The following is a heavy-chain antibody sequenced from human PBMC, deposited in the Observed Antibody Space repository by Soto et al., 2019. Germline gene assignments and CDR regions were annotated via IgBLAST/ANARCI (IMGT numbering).Heavy chain of an antibody. V-gene: IGHV4-30-2*01. D-gene: IGHD3-10*01. CDR1: GGSISSGGYS. CDR3: ARAIGWFGELLGGYYFDY. Sequence: QLQLQESGSGLVKPSQTLSLTCAVSGGSISSGGYSWSWIRQPPGKGLEWIGYIYHSGSTYYNPSRQSRVTISVDRSKNQFSLKLSSVTAADTAVYYCARAIGWFGELLGGYYFDYWGQGTLVTVSS. CDR2: IYHSGST. J-gene: IGHJ4*02.